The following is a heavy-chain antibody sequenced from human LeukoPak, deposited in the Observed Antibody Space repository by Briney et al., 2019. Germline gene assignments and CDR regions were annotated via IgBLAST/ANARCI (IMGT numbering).Heavy chain of an antibody. CDR3: TRLLPSSHHFFDS. D-gene: IGHD6-6*01. CDR1: GFTVSNDY. J-gene: IGHJ4*02. Sequence: PGGSLRLSCAVSGFTVSNDYMSWVGPAPAKGLEWVSVIYGGGSKYYADSVRGRFTFSRDNSQNTLYLQMDSLRADDTAVYYCTRLLPSSHHFFDSWGQGTLVTVSS. V-gene: IGHV3-53*01. CDR2: IYGGGSK.